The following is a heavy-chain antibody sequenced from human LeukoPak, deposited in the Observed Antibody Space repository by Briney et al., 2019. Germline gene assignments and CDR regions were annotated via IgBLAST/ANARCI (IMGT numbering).Heavy chain of an antibody. Sequence: SETLSLTCTVSGGSISSGGYYWSWIRQHPGKGLEWIGYIYYSGSTYYNPSLMSRVTISVDTSKNQFSLKLSSVTAADTAVYYCARESVRVTTWDYWGQGTLVTVSS. V-gene: IGHV4-31*03. J-gene: IGHJ4*02. CDR1: GGSISSGGYY. CDR3: ARESVRVTTWDY. CDR2: IYYSGST. D-gene: IGHD4-17*01.